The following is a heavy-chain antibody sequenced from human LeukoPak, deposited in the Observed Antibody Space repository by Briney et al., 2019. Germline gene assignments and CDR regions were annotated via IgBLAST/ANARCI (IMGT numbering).Heavy chain of an antibody. CDR3: ARDVLTDYGSEYFDY. D-gene: IGHD4-17*01. J-gene: IGHJ4*02. CDR1: GGSFSGYY. V-gene: IGHV4-34*01. Sequence: PSETLSLTCAVYGGSFSGYYWSWIRQPPGKGLEWIGEINHSGSTNYNPSLKSRVTISVDTSKNQFSLKLSSVTAADTAVYYSARDVLTDYGSEYFDYWGQGTLVTVSS. CDR2: INHSGST.